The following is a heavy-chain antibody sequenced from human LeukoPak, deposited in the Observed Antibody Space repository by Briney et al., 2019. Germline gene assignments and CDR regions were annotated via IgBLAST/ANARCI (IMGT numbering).Heavy chain of an antibody. Sequence: AETLSLTCTVSGGSISSYYWSWIRQPPGKGLEWIGYINYSGSTNYNPSLKSRVTISVDTSKNQSSLKLSSVTAADTAVYYCASFRRRGPGNYFDLWGRGTLVTVSS. CDR1: GGSISSYY. J-gene: IGHJ2*01. CDR3: ASFRRRGPGNYFDL. CDR2: INYSGST. D-gene: IGHD1-1*01. V-gene: IGHV4-59*01.